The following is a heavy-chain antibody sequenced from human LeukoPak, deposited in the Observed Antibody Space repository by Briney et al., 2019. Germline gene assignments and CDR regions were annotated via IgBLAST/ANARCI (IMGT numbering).Heavy chain of an antibody. D-gene: IGHD3-10*01. J-gene: IGHJ4*02. CDR2: IKQDGSEK. CDR3: ASQQGLYGSGSYYNGG. Sequence: GGSLRLSCAASGFTFSSYRMSWVRQAPGKGLEWVANIKQDGSEKYYVDSVKGRFTISRNNAKNSLYLQMNSLRAEDTAVYYCASQQGLYGSGSYYNGGWGQGTLVTVSS. CDR1: GFTFSSYR. V-gene: IGHV3-7*01.